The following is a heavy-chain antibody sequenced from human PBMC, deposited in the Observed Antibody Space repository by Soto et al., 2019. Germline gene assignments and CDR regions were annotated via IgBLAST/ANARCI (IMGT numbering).Heavy chain of an antibody. CDR2: IFSNDEK. D-gene: IGHD5-18*01. CDR1: GFSLINAGMG. Sequence: QVTLKESGPVLVKPTETLTLTCTVSGFSLINAGMGVSWIRQPPGKALEWLAHIFSNDEKTYNTSLKSRLTISKDTSKSQVVLIMTNMNPADTATYFCVRINERAYSPMDFWGQGALVTVSS. J-gene: IGHJ4*02. CDR3: VRINERAYSPMDF. V-gene: IGHV2-26*01.